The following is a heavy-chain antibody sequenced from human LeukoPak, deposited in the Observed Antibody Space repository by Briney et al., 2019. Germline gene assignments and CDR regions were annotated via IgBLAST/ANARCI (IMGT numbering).Heavy chain of an antibody. CDR2: IRYDGSNK. Sequence: XSYXXHXVRQAPXKXXEWVAFIRYDGSNKYYADSVKGRFTISRDNSXXTMYLQMNSLRAEDTAVYYXXXXXXXXXXXXXXXXXMDVXXXXXXVTIS. CDR1: XSYX. J-gene: IGHJ6*03. V-gene: IGHV3-30*02. CDR3: XXXXXXXXXXXXXXXXMDV.